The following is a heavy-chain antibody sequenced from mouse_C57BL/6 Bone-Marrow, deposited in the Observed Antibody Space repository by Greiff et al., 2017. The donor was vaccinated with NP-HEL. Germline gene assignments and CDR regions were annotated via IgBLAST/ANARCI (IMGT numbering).Heavy chain of an antibody. CDR2: INPYNGGT. CDR1: GYTFTDYY. J-gene: IGHJ3*01. D-gene: IGHD2-2*01. CDR3: ARWVGYAAWFAY. Sequence: VQLKQSGPVLVKPGASVKMSCKASGYTFTDYYMNWVKQSHGKSLEWIGVINPYNGGTSYNQKFKGKATLTVDKSSSTAYMELNSLTSEDSAVYYWARWVGYAAWFAYWGQGTLVTVSA. V-gene: IGHV1-19*01.